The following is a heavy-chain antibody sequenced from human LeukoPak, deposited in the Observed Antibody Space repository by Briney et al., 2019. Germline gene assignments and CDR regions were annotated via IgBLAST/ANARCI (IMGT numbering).Heavy chain of an antibody. CDR3: ARVGGAARFDY. CDR1: GYTFTSYG. J-gene: IGHJ4*02. V-gene: IGHV1-69*13. Sequence: SVKVSCKASGYTFTSYGISWVRQAPGQGLEWMGGIIPIFGTANYAQKFQGRVTITADESTSTAYMELSSLRSEDTAVYYCARVGGAARFDYWGQGTLVTVSS. D-gene: IGHD6-6*01. CDR2: IIPIFGTA.